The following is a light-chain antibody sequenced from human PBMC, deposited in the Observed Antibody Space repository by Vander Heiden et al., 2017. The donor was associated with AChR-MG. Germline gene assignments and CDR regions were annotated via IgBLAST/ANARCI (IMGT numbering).Light chain of an antibody. CDR2: RNN. V-gene: IGLV1-47*01. Sequence: SVLTQPPSASGTPGQRVTISCSGSSSNIGSNYVSWYQQLPGTAPKLLIYRNNQRPSGVPDRFAGSKSGNSASLAISGLRSEDEADYYCAAWDDSLSGVFGGGTKLTVL. CDR3: AAWDDSLSGV. J-gene: IGLJ2*01. CDR1: SSNIGSNY.